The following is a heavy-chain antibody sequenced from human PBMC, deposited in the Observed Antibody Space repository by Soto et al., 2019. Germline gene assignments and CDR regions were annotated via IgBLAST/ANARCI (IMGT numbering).Heavy chain of an antibody. V-gene: IGHV1-69*14. J-gene: IGHJ4*02. D-gene: IGHD1-26*01. Sequence: QVQLVQSGAEVRQPASSVKVSCKTSGGTFSSYAISWVRQAPGQGLEWMGGIVPIVGTTTYAQKFQGRVTINADKATSTAYMQLSRLRADDTAVYDCVRVVAITSYPDHWGQGTLVTVSS. CDR3: VRVVAITSYPDH. CDR2: IVPIVGTT. CDR1: GGTFSSYA.